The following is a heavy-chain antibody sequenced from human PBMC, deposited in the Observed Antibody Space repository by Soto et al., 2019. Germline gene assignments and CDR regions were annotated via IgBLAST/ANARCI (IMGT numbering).Heavy chain of an antibody. J-gene: IGHJ4*02. CDR2: ISSDGATI. Sequence: EVQMVESGGGLVQPGGSLRLSCEVSGLTFSKFAMTWVRQAPGQGLVWVSSISSDGATIYYADSVKGRFTISRDNDKNLLYLQMDSLKGEDTATYYCVRVGIVARPYWGQGTPVTVSS. V-gene: IGHV3-48*03. CDR1: GLTFSKFA. CDR3: VRVGIVARPY. D-gene: IGHD2-21*01.